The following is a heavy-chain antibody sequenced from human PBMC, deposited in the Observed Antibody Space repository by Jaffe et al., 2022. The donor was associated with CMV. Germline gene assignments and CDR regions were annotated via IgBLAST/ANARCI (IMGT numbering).Heavy chain of an antibody. CDR2: IYPHNGDS. J-gene: IGHJ4*02. CDR3: ARDGIGVDPDLDY. V-gene: IGHV1-2*02. D-gene: IGHD3-22*01. Sequence: QVQLVQSGAEVKKPGASVRVSCKASGYTFSAYPIYWVRQAPGQGLEWMGWIYPHNGDSHYAQNFQGRVTLTRDTSISTAYMELSSLTSDDTAVYYCARDGIGVDPDLDYWGQGALVTVSS. CDR1: GYTFSAYP.